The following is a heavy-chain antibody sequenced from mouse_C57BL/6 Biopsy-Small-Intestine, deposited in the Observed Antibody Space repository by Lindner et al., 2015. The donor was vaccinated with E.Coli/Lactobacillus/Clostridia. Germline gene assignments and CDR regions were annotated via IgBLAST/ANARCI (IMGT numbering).Heavy chain of an antibody. J-gene: IGHJ4*01. V-gene: IGHV1-66*01. CDR2: IYPGSGGT. Sequence: LQESGPELVKPGASVKLSCKASGYTFTSYDINWVRQRPGQGLEWIGVIYPGSGGTNYNEKFKGKATLTADKSSSTAHMQLSSLTSEDSAVYFCARRDYYGSSYGAMDYWGQGTSVTVSS. CDR1: GYTFTSYD. CDR3: ARRDYYGSSYGAMDY. D-gene: IGHD1-1*01.